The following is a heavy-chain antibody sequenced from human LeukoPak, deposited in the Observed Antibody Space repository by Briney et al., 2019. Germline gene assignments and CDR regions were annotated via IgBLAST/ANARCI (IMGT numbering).Heavy chain of an antibody. Sequence: SETLSLTCTVSGGSISSGDYYWSWIRQPPGKGREWIGYIYYSGSTYYNSSLKSRVTISVDTSKNQFSLKLSSVTAADTAVYYCARVVVIQDAFDIWGQGTMVTVSS. CDR2: IYYSGST. V-gene: IGHV4-30-4*08. J-gene: IGHJ3*02. D-gene: IGHD3-22*01. CDR3: ARVVVIQDAFDI. CDR1: GGSISSGDYY.